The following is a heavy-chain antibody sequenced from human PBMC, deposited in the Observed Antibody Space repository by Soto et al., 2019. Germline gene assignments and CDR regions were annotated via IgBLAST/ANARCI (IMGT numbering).Heavy chain of an antibody. V-gene: IGHV3-23*01. D-gene: IGHD3-10*02. Sequence: EVQVLESGGGLVQPGGSLRLSCAASGFNFNTYAMSWVRQAPGKGLEWVSGISGGGGSIHYVDSVKGRFTISRDNSKNTLYLQMNSLRGEDPAVYYCAKGKSSNYVSHAFDVWGQGTMVTVSS. CDR1: GFNFNTYA. J-gene: IGHJ3*01. CDR2: ISGGGGSI. CDR3: AKGKSSNYVSHAFDV.